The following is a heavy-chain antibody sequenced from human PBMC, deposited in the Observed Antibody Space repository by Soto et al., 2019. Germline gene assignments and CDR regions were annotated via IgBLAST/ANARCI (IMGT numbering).Heavy chain of an antibody. CDR3: AHRRDGYNCFDY. CDR1: GFSLSTSGVG. J-gene: IGHJ4*02. CDR2: IYWDDDK. V-gene: IGHV2-5*02. Sequence: QITLKESGPTLVKPTQTLTLTCAFSGFSLSTSGVGVGWIRQPPGKALEWLALIYWDDDKRYSPSLKSRLTITKDTSKNQVVLIMTNTDPVDTATYYCAHRRDGYNCFDYWGQGTLVTVSS. D-gene: IGHD2-21*01.